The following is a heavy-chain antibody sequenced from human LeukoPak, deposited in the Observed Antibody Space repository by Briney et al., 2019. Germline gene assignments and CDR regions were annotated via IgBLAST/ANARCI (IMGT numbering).Heavy chain of an antibody. V-gene: IGHV3-23*01. CDR1: GFTFSSHS. CDR2: ISPNGVIT. Sequence: QPGGSLRLSCAASGFTFSSHSMNWVRQAPGKGLEWVSGISPNGVITYYADSVKGRFTISRDNSNNMLYLQMNSLRAEDTAVYYCAKKAHYDAYAKYFDYWGQGTLVTVSS. J-gene: IGHJ4*02. CDR3: AKKAHYDAYAKYFDY. D-gene: IGHD4-17*01.